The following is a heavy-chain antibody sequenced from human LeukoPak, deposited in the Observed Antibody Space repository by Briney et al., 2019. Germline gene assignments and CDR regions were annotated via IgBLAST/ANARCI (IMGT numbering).Heavy chain of an antibody. D-gene: IGHD5-24*01. CDR1: GGTFSSYA. Sequence: AASVKVSCKASGGTFSSYAISWVRQAPGQGLEWMGRIIPIFGTANYAQKFQGRVTITTDESTSTAYMELSSLRSEDTAVYYCATNGGRWLQLQIEYFDYWGQGTLVTVSS. V-gene: IGHV1-69*05. CDR3: ATNGGRWLQLQIEYFDY. CDR2: IIPIFGTA. J-gene: IGHJ4*02.